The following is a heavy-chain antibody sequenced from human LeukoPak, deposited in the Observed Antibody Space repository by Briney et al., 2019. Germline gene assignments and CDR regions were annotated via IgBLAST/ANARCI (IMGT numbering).Heavy chain of an antibody. CDR2: INPSGGST. Sequence: ASVKVSCKASGYTFINYYMHWVRQAPGQGLEWMGIINPSGGSTSYAQKFQGRVTMTRDTSTSTAYMELRSLRSDDTAVYYCARDQRYGSGNLDYWGQGTLVTVSS. V-gene: IGHV1-46*01. J-gene: IGHJ4*02. CDR1: GYTFINYY. D-gene: IGHD3-10*01. CDR3: ARDQRYGSGNLDY.